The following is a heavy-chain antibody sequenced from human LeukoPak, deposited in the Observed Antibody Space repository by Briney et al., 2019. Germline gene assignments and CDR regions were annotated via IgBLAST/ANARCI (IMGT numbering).Heavy chain of an antibody. J-gene: IGHJ3*02. V-gene: IGHV1-69*13. CDR2: IIPIFGTA. CDR1: GDTFSSYA. D-gene: IGHD2-8*01. Sequence: GASVKVSCKASGDTFSSYAISWVRQAPGQGLEWMGGIIPIFGTANYAQKFQGRVTITADESTSTAYMELSSLRSEDTAVYYCARGRMATEDAFDIWGQGTMVTVSS. CDR3: ARGRMATEDAFDI.